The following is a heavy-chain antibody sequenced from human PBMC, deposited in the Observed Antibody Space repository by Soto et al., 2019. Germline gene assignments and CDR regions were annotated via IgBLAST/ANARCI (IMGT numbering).Heavy chain of an antibody. CDR2: INPSGTTA. CDR1: GYTFTSYY. Sequence: ASVKVSCKASGYTFTSYYMHWVRQGPGQGLEWMGIINPSGTTASYAQKFQGRVTMTRDTSTTTDYMELSSLRSEDTAVYYCARDRAPDSSGYRAAFDIWGQGTLVTVSS. D-gene: IGHD3-22*01. CDR3: ARDRAPDSSGYRAAFDI. V-gene: IGHV1-46*01. J-gene: IGHJ3*02.